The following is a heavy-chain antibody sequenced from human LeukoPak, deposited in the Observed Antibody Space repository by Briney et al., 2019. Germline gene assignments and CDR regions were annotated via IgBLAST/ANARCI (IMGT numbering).Heavy chain of an antibody. CDR3: ARRGPQNDAFDI. Sequence: SETLSLTCTVSGGSISSYYWSWIRQPPGKGLEWIGYIYYSGSTNYNPSLKSRVTISVDTSKNQFSLKLSSVTAADTAVYYCARRGPQNDAFDIWGQGTMVTVSS. CDR2: IYYSGST. V-gene: IGHV4-59*08. CDR1: GGSISSYY. J-gene: IGHJ3*02.